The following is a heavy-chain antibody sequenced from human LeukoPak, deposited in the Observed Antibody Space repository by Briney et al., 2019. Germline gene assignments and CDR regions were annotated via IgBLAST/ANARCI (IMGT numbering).Heavy chain of an antibody. D-gene: IGHD2-2*01. Sequence: PETLSLTCAVYGGSFSGYYWSWIRQPPGKGLEWIGEINHSGSTNYNPSLKSRVTISVDTSKNQFSLKLSSVTAADTAVYYCARGAGYCSSTSCYYDAFDIWGQGTMVTVSS. V-gene: IGHV4-34*01. J-gene: IGHJ3*02. CDR1: GGSFSGYY. CDR3: ARGAGYCSSTSCYYDAFDI. CDR2: INHSGST.